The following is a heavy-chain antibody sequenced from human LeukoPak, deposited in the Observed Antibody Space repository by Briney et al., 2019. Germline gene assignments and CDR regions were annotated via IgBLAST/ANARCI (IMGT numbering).Heavy chain of an antibody. J-gene: IGHJ4*02. D-gene: IGHD7-27*01. CDR3: VRDLGHSRHYFEY. CDR2: ISQDGSET. Sequence: PGGSLNLSWAASGLTFTSFFLNWVRLTPGGELEGVVCISQDGSETFYMDSVRGRFTISRDNTKNSLYLQMDSLRAEDTAVYFCVRDLGHSRHYFEYWGQGALVTVSS. CDR1: GLTFTSFF. V-gene: IGHV3-7*01.